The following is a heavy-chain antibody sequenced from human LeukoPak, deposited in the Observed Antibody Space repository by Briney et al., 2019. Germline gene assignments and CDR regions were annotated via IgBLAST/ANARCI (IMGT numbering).Heavy chain of an antibody. D-gene: IGHD3-10*01. CDR3: AKDQDTMVRGVIILSLDY. CDR1: GFTFRSYA. Sequence: GGSLRLSCAASGFTFRSYAMHWVRQAPGKGLEWVAVISYDGSNKYYADSVKGRFTISRDNSKNTLYLQMNSLRAEDTAVYYCAKDQDTMVRGVIILSLDYWGQGTLVTVSS. V-gene: IGHV3-30*04. CDR2: ISYDGSNK. J-gene: IGHJ4*02.